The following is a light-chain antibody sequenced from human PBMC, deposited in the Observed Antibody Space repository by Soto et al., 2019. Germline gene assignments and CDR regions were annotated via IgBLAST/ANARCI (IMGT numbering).Light chain of an antibody. CDR1: QSISSY. CDR2: AAS. J-gene: IGKJ5*01. Sequence: TQSPASLSLSPGERATISCRASQSISSYLNWYQQKPGKAPKLLIYAASSLPTGVPSRFSGSGSGTDFTLTISSLQPEDFATYYCQQRYSTSVTFGQGTRLEIK. CDR3: QQRYSTSVT. V-gene: IGKV1-39*01.